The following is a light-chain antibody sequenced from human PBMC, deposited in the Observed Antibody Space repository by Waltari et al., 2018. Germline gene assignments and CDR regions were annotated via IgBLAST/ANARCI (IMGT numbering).Light chain of an antibody. J-gene: IGLJ3*02. Sequence: NFMLTQPHSVSESPGKTVTISCSGSSGSIASNYVQWYQQRPGSAPNTVIYEYHQRPSGVPDRFSGSIDSSSNSASLTISGLKTEDEADYYCQSYDGTNWVFGGGTKLTVL. CDR3: QSYDGTNWV. CDR1: SGSIASNY. V-gene: IGLV6-57*02. CDR2: EYH.